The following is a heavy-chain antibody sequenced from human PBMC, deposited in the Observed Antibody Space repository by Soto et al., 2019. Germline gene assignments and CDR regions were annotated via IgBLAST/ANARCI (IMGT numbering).Heavy chain of an antibody. J-gene: IGHJ4*02. CDR2: ISANNGNT. Sequence: ASVKVSCKASGYTFTTFGISWVRQAPGQGLEWVGWISANNGNTKYSQKFQGRVSLTTETSASTAYMELRSLRSDDTAVYYCARKERKPAAIWNWGQGTLVTVSS. V-gene: IGHV1-18*01. CDR1: GYTFTTFG. CDR3: ARKERKPAAIWN. D-gene: IGHD2-2*01.